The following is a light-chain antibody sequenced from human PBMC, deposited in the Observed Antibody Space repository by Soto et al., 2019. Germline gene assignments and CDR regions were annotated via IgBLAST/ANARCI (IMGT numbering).Light chain of an antibody. J-gene: IGKJ1*01. Sequence: PLTQSPSTLSGSGGARGTIQCAASQSISSWLAWYQQKPGKAPKLLIYKASSLESGVPSRFSGSGSGTECTLTISSLQPDEFATYYCQQYNSYSRTFGQGTKVDNK. CDR3: QQYNSYSRT. CDR1: QSISSW. V-gene: IGKV1-5*03. CDR2: KAS.